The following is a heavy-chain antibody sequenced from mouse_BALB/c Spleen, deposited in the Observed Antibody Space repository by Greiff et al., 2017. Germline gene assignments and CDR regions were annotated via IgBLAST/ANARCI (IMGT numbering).Heavy chain of an antibody. V-gene: IGHV2-9*02. J-gene: IGHJ2*01. Sequence: VQLVESGPGLVAPSQSLSITCTVSGFSLTSYGVPWVRQPPGKGLEWLGVIWAGGSTNYNSALMSRLSISKDNSTSQVFLKMHSLQTDDTAMYYCDRAYDYWGQGTTLTVSS. CDR1: GFSLTSYG. CDR3: DRAYDY. CDR2: IWAGGST.